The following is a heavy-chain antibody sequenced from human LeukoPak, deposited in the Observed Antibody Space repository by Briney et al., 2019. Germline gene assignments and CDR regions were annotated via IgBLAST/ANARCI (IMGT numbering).Heavy chain of an antibody. CDR2: ISYDGSNK. V-gene: IGHV3-30*18. CDR3: AKDLYYDSSGYYIGYFDY. CDR1: GFTFSSYG. Sequence: GGSLRLSCAASGFTFSSYGMHWVRQAPGKGLEWVAVISYDGSNKYYADSVKGRFTISRDNSKNTLYLQMNSLRAEDTAVYYCAKDLYYDSSGYYIGYFDYWGQGTLVTVPS. D-gene: IGHD3-22*01. J-gene: IGHJ4*02.